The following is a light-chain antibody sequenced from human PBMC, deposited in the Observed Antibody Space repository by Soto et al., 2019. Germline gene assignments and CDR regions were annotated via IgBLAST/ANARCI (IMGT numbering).Light chain of an antibody. Sequence: QSVLTQPRSVSGSPGQSVTISCTGTGNDVGAYNYVSWYQQHPGKAPKLMISEVSRRPSGVPERFSGSKSGNTASLTVSGLQADDEAHYYCSSYAGSNNFVFGTGTKVTVL. J-gene: IGLJ1*01. CDR3: SSYAGSNNFV. CDR1: GNDVGAYNY. CDR2: EVS. V-gene: IGLV2-8*01.